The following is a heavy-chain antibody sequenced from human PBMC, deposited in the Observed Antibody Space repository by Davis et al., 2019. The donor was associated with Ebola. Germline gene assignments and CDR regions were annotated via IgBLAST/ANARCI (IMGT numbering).Heavy chain of an antibody. CDR1: GGSIRSTGYY. Sequence: SETLSLTCSVSGGSIRSTGYYWSWIRQPPGKGLEWIGEINHSGSTNYNPSLKSRVTISVDTSKNQFSLKLSSVTAADTAVYYCARVGVVAAPYYYYGMDVWGQGTTVTVSS. D-gene: IGHD2-15*01. J-gene: IGHJ6*02. CDR2: INHSGST. CDR3: ARVGVVAAPYYYYGMDV. V-gene: IGHV4-34*01.